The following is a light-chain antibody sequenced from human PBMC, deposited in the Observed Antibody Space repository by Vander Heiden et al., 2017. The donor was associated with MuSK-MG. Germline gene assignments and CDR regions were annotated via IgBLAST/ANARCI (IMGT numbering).Light chain of an antibody. V-gene: IGKV3-20*01. J-gene: IGKJ1*01. CDR1: QSVSSSY. Sequence: EIVLTQSPGTLSLSPGQSPTLACRASQSVSSSYLAWYQQKPGQAPRLLIYGASSRATGIPDRFSGSGSGTDFTLTISRLEPEDFAVYYCQQDGSSPRTFGQGTKVEIK. CDR2: GAS. CDR3: QQDGSSPRT.